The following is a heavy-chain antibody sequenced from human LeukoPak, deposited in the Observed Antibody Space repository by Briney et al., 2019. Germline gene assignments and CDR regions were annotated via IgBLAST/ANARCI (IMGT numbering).Heavy chain of an antibody. Sequence: GGSLRLSCAASGFTFSFYAMSWVRQAPGKGLEWVSSISSSSSYIYYADSVKGRFTISRDNAKNSLYQQMNSLRAEDTAVYYCVAGCYESSGDYRCDYWCQGGLVTVAS. CDR2: ISSSSSYI. J-gene: IGHJ4*02. V-gene: IGHV3-21*01. CDR3: VAGCYESSGDYRCDY. CDR1: GFTFSFYA. D-gene: IGHD3-22*01.